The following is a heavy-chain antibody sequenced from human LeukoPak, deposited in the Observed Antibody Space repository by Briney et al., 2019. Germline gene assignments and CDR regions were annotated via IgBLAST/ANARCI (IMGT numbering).Heavy chain of an antibody. J-gene: IGHJ4*02. CDR2: ISSSSSYI. V-gene: IGHV3-21*01. CDR1: GFTFSSYS. CDR3: ARDTSGSSSLFDH. Sequence: GGSLRLSCAASGFTFSSYSMTWVSQAPGKGLEWVSSISSSSSYIYYADSVKGRFTISRDNAKNSLYLQMNSLRAEDTAVYYCARDTSGSSSLFDHWGQGTLVTVSS. D-gene: IGHD6-6*01.